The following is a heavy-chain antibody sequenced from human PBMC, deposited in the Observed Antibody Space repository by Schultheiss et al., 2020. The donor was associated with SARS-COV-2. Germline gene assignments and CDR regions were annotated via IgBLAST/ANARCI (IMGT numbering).Heavy chain of an antibody. CDR3: ARDVVRLTIFGVVVPNGFDP. Sequence: ASVKVSCKASGYTFTGYGLKWVRQASGQGLEWMGWISPYTGDTKYTQNFEGRVIMTTDTSTNTAYMELRSLRSEDTAVYYCARDVVRLTIFGVVVPNGFDPWGQGTLVTVSS. CDR2: ISPYTGDT. D-gene: IGHD3-3*01. J-gene: IGHJ5*02. CDR1: GYTFTGYG. V-gene: IGHV1-18*01.